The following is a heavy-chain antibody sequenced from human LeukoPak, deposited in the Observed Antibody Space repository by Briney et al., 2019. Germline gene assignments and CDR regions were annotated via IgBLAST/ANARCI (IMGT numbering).Heavy chain of an antibody. CDR2: IHYSGST. J-gene: IGHJ3*02. Sequence: SETLSLTCTVSGYSISTGYYWDWIRQPPGKGLEWIGSIHYSGSTYYNPSLQSRVTISIDTSKNQFSLKLRFVTAADTAVYYCARGPYSYDSSGAFDIWGQGTMVTVSS. V-gene: IGHV4-38-2*02. CDR1: GYSISTGYY. CDR3: ARGPYSYDSSGAFDI. D-gene: IGHD3-22*01.